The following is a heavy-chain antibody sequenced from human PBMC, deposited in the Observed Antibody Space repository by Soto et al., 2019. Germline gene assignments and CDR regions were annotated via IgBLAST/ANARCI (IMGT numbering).Heavy chain of an antibody. V-gene: IGHV1-18*01. J-gene: IGHJ5*02. CDR2: ISTYNCNT. CDR1: GYTFTSYA. D-gene: IGHD6-13*01. CDR3: ARDAGTDWFDP. Sequence: QVPLVQSGAEVEKPGASVKVSCQASGYTFTSYAITWVRQAPAQGLEWMGRISTYNCNTNYTQKLQGRVTLTTDTTTNTAYMELRSLRSDDTAVYYCARDAGTDWFDPWGQGTLVTVSS.